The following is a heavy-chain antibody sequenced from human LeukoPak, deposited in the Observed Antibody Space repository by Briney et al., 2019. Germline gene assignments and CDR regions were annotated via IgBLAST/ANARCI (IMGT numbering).Heavy chain of an antibody. V-gene: IGHV4-61*02. CDR1: GGSISSGSYY. CDR2: IYTSGST. Sequence: SETLSLTCTVSGGSISSGSYYWSWIRQPAGKGLEWIGRIYTSGSTNYNPSLKSRVTISVDTSKNQFSLKLSSVTAADTAVYYCARATRGWGDYFDYWGQGTLVTVSS. CDR3: ARATRGWGDYFDY. D-gene: IGHD1-26*01. J-gene: IGHJ4*02.